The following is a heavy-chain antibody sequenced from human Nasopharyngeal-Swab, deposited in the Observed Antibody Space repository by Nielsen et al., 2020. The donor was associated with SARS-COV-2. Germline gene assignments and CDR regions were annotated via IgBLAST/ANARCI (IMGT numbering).Heavy chain of an antibody. CDR3: AKGASSGWYGGYYMDV. D-gene: IGHD6-19*01. CDR2: ISGSGGST. V-gene: IGHV3-23*01. Sequence: GGSLRLSCAASGFTFSRYAMSWVRQAPGKGLEWVSAISGSGGSTYYADSVKGRFTISRDNSKNTLYLQMNSLRAEDTAVYYCAKGASSGWYGGYYMDVWGKGTTVTVSS. J-gene: IGHJ6*03. CDR1: GFTFSRYA.